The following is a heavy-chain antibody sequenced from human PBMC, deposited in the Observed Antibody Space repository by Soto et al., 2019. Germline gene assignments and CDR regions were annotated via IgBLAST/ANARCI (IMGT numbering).Heavy chain of an antibody. CDR2: INHSGST. Sequence: QVQLQQWGAGLLKPSETLSLTCAVYGGSFSGYYWSWIRQPPGKGLEWIGEINHSGSTNYNPSLKGRVTISVDTSKNLFSLELSSVTAADTAVYCCARVRYSSGWRAPSWFDPWGQGTLVTVSS. CDR3: ARVRYSSGWRAPSWFDP. J-gene: IGHJ5*02. D-gene: IGHD6-19*01. V-gene: IGHV4-34*01. CDR1: GGSFSGYY.